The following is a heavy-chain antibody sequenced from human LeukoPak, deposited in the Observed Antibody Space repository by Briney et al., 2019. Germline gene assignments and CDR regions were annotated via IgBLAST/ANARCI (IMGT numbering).Heavy chain of an antibody. CDR2: ISSSGSAI. Sequence: GGSLRLSCAASGFSFSDYYMSWIRQAPGKGLEWVSYISSSGSAIYYADSVKGRFTISRDNAKNSLSLQMNSLRAEDTAVYYCVRDGGVSGYDLLDYWGQGTLVTVSS. D-gene: IGHD5-12*01. J-gene: IGHJ4*02. V-gene: IGHV3-11*04. CDR1: GFSFSDYY. CDR3: VRDGGVSGYDLLDY.